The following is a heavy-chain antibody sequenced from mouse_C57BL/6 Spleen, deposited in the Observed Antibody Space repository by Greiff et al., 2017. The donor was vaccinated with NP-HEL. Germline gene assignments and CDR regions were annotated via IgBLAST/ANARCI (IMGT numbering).Heavy chain of an antibody. CDR3: ARLLWLRQDYFDY. D-gene: IGHD2-2*01. CDR2: IYPRDGST. J-gene: IGHJ2*01. CDR1: GYTFTDHT. V-gene: IGHV1-78*01. Sequence: VQLQQSDAELVKPGASVKISCKVSGYTFTDHTIHWMKQRPEQGLEWIGYIYPRDGSTKYNEKFKGKATLTADKSSSTAYMQLNSLTSDDSAVYFCARLLWLRQDYFDYWGQGTTLTVSS.